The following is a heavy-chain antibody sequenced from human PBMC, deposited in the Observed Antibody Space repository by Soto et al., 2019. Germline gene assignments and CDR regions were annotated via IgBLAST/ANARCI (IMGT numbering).Heavy chain of an antibody. CDR3: ARDTADCSCGSCYSQDAFDI. CDR1: GYTFTSYG. J-gene: IGHJ3*02. CDR2: ISAYNGNT. D-gene: IGHD2-15*01. Sequence: QVRLVQSGAEVKKPGASVKVSCKASGYTFTSYGISWVRQAPGQGLEWMGWISAYNGNTNYAQKLQGRVTMTTDTSTSTAYMELTSLRSDDTAVYYCARDTADCSCGSCYSQDAFDIWGQGTMVTVSS. V-gene: IGHV1-18*01.